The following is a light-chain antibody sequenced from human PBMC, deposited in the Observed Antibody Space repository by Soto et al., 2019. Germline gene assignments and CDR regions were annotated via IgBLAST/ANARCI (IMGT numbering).Light chain of an antibody. V-gene: IGLV1-47*03. J-gene: IGLJ2*01. CDR2: RNN. CDR1: SSNIGSNY. Sequence: QSALTQPPSASGTPGQRVTISCSGSSSNIGSNYVYWYQQLPGTAPKLLIYRNNQRPSGVPDRFSGSKSGTSASLAISGLWSEDEADYYCAAWDDSLSGVVFGGGTKVTVL. CDR3: AAWDDSLSGVV.